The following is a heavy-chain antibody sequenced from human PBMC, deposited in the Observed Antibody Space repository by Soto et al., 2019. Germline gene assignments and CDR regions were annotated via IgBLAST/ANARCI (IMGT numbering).Heavy chain of an antibody. Sequence: QVQLVQSGAEVKKPGSSVKVSCKASGGTFSSYTISWVRQAPGQGLEWMGRIIPILGIANYAQKFQGRVTITADKSTSTAYMELSSLRSEDTAVYYCARDLGAVRGVIFADWNQPLDYWCQGTLVTVSS. J-gene: IGHJ4*02. V-gene: IGHV1-69*08. CDR3: ARDLGAVRGVIFADWNQPLDY. CDR2: IIPILGIA. CDR1: GGTFSSYT. D-gene: IGHD3-10*01.